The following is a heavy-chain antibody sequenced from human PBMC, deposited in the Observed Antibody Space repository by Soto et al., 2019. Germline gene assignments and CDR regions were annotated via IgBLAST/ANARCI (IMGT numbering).Heavy chain of an antibody. Sequence: PGGSLRLSCAASGFTFSDYYMSWIRQAPGKGLEWVSYISSSGSTIYYADSVKGRFTISRDNAKNSLYLQMNSLRAGDTAVYYCARDGLRYFDWLLPSGMDVWGRESTVRVSS. D-gene: IGHD3-9*01. J-gene: IGHJ6*02. CDR1: GFTFSDYY. CDR3: ARDGLRYFDWLLPSGMDV. CDR2: ISSSGSTI. V-gene: IGHV3-11*01.